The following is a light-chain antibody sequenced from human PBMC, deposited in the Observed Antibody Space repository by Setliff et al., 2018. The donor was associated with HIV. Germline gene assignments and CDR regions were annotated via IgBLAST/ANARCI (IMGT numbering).Light chain of an antibody. J-gene: IGLJ2*01. Sequence: SYELTQPPSVSVSPGQTANITCSGDKLGDKFACWYQQKPGQSPVVVIYQDTKRPSGIPERSSGSNSGNTATLTISGTQAMDEADYYCQTWDTRTAHVVFGGGTKVTVL. CDR1: KLGDKF. CDR3: QTWDTRTAHVV. CDR2: QDT. V-gene: IGLV3-1*01.